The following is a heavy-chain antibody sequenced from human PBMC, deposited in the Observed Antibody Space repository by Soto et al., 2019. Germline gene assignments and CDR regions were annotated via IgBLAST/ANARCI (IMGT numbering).Heavy chain of an antibody. J-gene: IGHJ5*02. CDR2: IIPIFGTA. V-gene: IGHV1-69*01. CDR3: ARGHYYDSSDRFDP. CDR1: GGTFSSYA. D-gene: IGHD3-22*01. Sequence: PRPQVKVSCKASGGTFSSYAISWVRQAPGQGLEWMGGIIPIFGTANYAQKFQGRVTITADESTSTAYMELSSLRSEDTAVYYCARGHYYDSSDRFDPWGQGTLVTVSS.